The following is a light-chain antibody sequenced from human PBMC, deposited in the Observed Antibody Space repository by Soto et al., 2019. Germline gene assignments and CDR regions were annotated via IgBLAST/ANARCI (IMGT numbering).Light chain of an antibody. CDR2: DAS. Sequence: DIQMTQSPSTLSASVGDGVTITCRASQTISGWLAWYQQRPGKAPKLLISDASSLRSGVPSRFSGTASGTDFTITINSLQPEDFATYYCQQFNNWPVTFGPGTKVDIK. CDR3: QQFNNWPVT. V-gene: IGKV1-5*01. CDR1: QTISGW. J-gene: IGKJ3*01.